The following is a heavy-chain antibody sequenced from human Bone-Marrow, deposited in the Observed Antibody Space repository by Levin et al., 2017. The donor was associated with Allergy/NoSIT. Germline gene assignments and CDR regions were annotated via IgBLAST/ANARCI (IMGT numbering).Heavy chain of an antibody. J-gene: IGHJ4*02. CDR3: TREWDIVRGRDIVVVPAVLPSAPFDY. V-gene: IGHV3-49*03. CDR2: IRSKAYGGTT. Sequence: GVLRLSCTASGFTFGDYAMSWFRQAPGKGLEWVGFIRSKAYGGTTEYAASVKGRFTISRDDSKSIAYLQMNSLKTEDTAVYYCTREWDIVRGRDIVVVPAVLPSAPFDYWGQGTLVTVAA. D-gene: IGHD2-2*01. CDR1: GFTFGDYA.